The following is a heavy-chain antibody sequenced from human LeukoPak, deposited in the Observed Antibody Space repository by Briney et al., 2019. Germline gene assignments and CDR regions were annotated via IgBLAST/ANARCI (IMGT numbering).Heavy chain of an antibody. V-gene: IGHV3-23*01. J-gene: IGHJ3*02. CDR1: GFSFSTNP. CDR3: VKEHVDRAFTRSFEI. Sequence: PGGSLRLSCAASGFSFSTNPMSWVRQAPGKGLEGVSAISPDRTYYADSVKGRLTISRDNYKNTVDLHINSPRAEDTAIYYCVKEHVDRAFTRSFEIWGQGTVVTVSS. D-gene: IGHD3-10*01. CDR2: ISPDRT.